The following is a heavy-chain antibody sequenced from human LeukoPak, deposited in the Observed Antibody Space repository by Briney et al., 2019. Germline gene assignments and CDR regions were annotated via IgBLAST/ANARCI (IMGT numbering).Heavy chain of an antibody. D-gene: IGHD6-13*01. V-gene: IGHV4-59*01. CDR1: GGSISSYY. CDR2: IYYSRST. CDR3: ARGHSSSWDNWFDP. Sequence: PSETLSLTCTVSGGSISSYYWSWIRQPPGKGLEWIGYIYYSRSTNYNPSLKSRVTISVDTSKNQFSLKLSSVTAADTAVYYCARGHSSSWDNWFDPWGQGTLVTVSS. J-gene: IGHJ5*02.